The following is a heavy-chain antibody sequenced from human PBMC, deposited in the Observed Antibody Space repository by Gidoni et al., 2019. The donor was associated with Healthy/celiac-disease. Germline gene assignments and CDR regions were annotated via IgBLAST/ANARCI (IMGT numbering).Heavy chain of an antibody. J-gene: IGHJ4*02. Sequence: EVQLLASGGGLVQPGGSLRLPCAASGFPSSSYAMSWVRQAPGKGLEWVSAISGSGGSTYYADSVKGRFTISRDNSKNTLYLQMNSLRAEDTAVYYCAKDWLGYCSSTSCHPFDYWGQGTLVTVSS. CDR2: ISGSGGST. D-gene: IGHD2-2*01. CDR1: GFPSSSYA. V-gene: IGHV3-23*01. CDR3: AKDWLGYCSSTSCHPFDY.